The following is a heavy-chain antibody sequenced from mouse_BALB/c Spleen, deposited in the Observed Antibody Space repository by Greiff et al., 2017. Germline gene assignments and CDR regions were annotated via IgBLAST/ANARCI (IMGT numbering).Heavy chain of an antibody. D-gene: IGHD6-1*01. Sequence: EVKLQESGPELVKPGASVKIPCKASGYTFTDYNMDWVKQSHGKILEWIGDINPNNGGTIYNQKFKGKATLTVDKSSSTAYMELRSLTSEDTAVYYCARSRTASTYAMDYWGQGTSVTVSS. J-gene: IGHJ4*01. CDR1: GYTFTDYN. CDR3: ARSRTASTYAMDY. V-gene: IGHV1-18*01. CDR2: INPNNGGT.